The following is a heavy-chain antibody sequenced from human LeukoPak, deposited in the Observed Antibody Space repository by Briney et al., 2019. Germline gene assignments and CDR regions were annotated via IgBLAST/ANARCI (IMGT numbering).Heavy chain of an antibody. J-gene: IGHJ4*02. D-gene: IGHD4-17*01. CDR2: IYYSGST. V-gene: IGHV4-59*01. CDR1: GGSISNYY. CDR3: ARVYSDRGPTDY. Sequence: PSETLSLTCTVSGGSISNYYWSWIRQPPGKGLEWIGYIYYSGSTNYNSSLKSRVTISVDMSKNQFSLNLSSVTATDTAVYYCARVYSDRGPTDYWGQGTLVSVSS.